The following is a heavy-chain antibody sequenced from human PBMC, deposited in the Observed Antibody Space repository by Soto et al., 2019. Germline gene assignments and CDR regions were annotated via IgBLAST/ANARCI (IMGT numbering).Heavy chain of an antibody. D-gene: IGHD4-17*01. CDR1: GGSISSGGYS. V-gene: IGHV4-30-2*01. CDR2: IYHGGST. J-gene: IGHJ3*02. CDR3: GRGDYANAFDI. Sequence: QLQLQESGSGLVTPSQTLSLTCAVSGGSISSGGYSWNWIRQPPGKGLEWIGNIYHGGSTYYNASLKSRVTISVDRSKNQFSLKLSSVTAADTAVYYCGRGDYANAFDIWGQGTMVTVSS.